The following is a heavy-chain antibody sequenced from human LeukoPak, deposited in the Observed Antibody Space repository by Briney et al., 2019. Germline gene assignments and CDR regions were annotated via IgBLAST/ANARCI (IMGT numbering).Heavy chain of an antibody. CDR2: ISAYNGNT. J-gene: IGHJ6*03. D-gene: IGHD1-26*01. V-gene: IGHV1-18*01. CDR1: GYTFTSYG. CDR3: ARVGGGAAPYLSMGDYYYYYMDV. Sequence: AASVKVSCKASGYTFTSYGISWVRQAPGQGLEWMGWISAYNGNTNYAQKLQGRVTMTTDTSTSTAYMELRSLRSDDTAVYYCARVGGGAAPYLSMGDYYYYYMDVWGKGTTVTISS.